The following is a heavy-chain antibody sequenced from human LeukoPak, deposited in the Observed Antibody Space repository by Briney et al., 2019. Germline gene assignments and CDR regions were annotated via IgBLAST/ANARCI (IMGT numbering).Heavy chain of an antibody. J-gene: IGHJ4*02. CDR2: INHSGST. CDR1: GGSFSGYY. CDR3: TYSSGPIDY. V-gene: IGHV4-34*01. Sequence: PSETLSLTCAVYGGSFSGYYWSWIRQPPGKGLEWIGEINHSGSTNYNPSFKSRVTISVDTSKNQFSLKLSSVTAADTAVYYCTYSSGPIDYWGQGTLVTVSS. D-gene: IGHD6-19*01.